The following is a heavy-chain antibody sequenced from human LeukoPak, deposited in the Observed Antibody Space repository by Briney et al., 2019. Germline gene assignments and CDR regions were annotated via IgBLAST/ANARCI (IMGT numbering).Heavy chain of an antibody. V-gene: IGHV3-74*01. CDR2: INSDGSST. Sequence: GGSLRLSCAASGFTFSSYWMHWVRQAPGKGLVWVSRINSDGSSTKYADSVKGRFTISRDNSKNTLYLQMNSLRAEDTAVYYCARGVTIFGVVIKFYNWFDHWGQGTLVTVSS. CDR1: GFTFSSYW. J-gene: IGHJ5*02. D-gene: IGHD3-3*01. CDR3: ARGVTIFGVVIKFYNWFDH.